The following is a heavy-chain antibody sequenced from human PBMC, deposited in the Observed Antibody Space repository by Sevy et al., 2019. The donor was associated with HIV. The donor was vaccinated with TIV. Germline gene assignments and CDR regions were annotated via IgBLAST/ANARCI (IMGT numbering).Heavy chain of an antibody. CDR3: AKDDYGDHDGHNYYYYGMDV. CDR2: ISYDGSNK. CDR1: GFTFSSYG. D-gene: IGHD4-17*01. J-gene: IGHJ6*02. Sequence: GGSLRLSCAASGFTFSSYGMHWVRQAPGKGLEWVAVISYDGSNKYYADSVKGRFTISRDNSKNTLYLQMNSLRAEDTAVYYCAKDDYGDHDGHNYYYYGMDVWGQGTTVTVSS. V-gene: IGHV3-30*18.